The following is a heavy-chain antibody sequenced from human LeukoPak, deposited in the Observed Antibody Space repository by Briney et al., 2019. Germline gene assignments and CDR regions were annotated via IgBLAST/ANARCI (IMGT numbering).Heavy chain of an antibody. D-gene: IGHD3-3*01. Sequence: ASVKVSCKASGYTFTSYDINWVRQATGQGLEWMGWMNPNSGNTGYAQKFQGRVTMTRNTSIGTAYMELSSLRSEDTAVYYCARGRAVFGVVKSYYYYGMDVWGQGTTVTVSS. J-gene: IGHJ6*02. CDR3: ARGRAVFGVVKSYYYYGMDV. V-gene: IGHV1-8*01. CDR1: GYTFTSYD. CDR2: MNPNSGNT.